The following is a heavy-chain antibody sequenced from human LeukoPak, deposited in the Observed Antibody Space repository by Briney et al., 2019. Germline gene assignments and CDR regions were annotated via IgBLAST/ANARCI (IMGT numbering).Heavy chain of an antibody. V-gene: IGHV1-69*06. CDR1: GYTFTGYY. CDR3: ARVTPRSYYDSSGYYFGAFDI. Sequence: SVKVSCKASGYTFTGYYMHWVRQAPGQGLEWMGGIIPIFGTANYAQKFQGRVTITADKSTSTAYMELSSLRSEDTAVYYCARVTPRSYYDSSGYYFGAFDIWGQGTMVTVSS. CDR2: IIPIFGTA. J-gene: IGHJ3*02. D-gene: IGHD3-22*01.